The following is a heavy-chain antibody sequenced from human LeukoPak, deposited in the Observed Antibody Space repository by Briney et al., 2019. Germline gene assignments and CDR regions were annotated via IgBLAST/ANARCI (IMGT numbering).Heavy chain of an antibody. CDR3: ASSTLGYCSSTGCYPDNWFDP. D-gene: IGHD2-2*01. CDR2: IYTSGST. Sequence: SETLSLTCTVSGGSISSYYWSWIRQPAGKGLEWIGRIYTSGSTNYNPSLKSRVTMSVDTSKNQFSLKLSSVTAADTAVYYCASSTLGYCSSTGCYPDNWFDPWGQGTLVTVSS. CDR1: GGSISSYY. V-gene: IGHV4-4*07. J-gene: IGHJ5*02.